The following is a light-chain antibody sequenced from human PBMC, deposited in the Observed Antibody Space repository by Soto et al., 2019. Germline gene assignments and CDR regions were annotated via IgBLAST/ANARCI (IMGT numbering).Light chain of an antibody. V-gene: IGKV1-39*01. Sequence: DIQMTQSPSSLSASVGDRVTITCRASQSISSYLNWYQQKPGKAPKLLIYAASSLQSGVPSRFRSSGAGTDFTLTISSLQHEHFATYYCQQSYSTPGFGPGTKVDIK. CDR2: AAS. CDR3: QQSYSTPG. J-gene: IGKJ3*01. CDR1: QSISSY.